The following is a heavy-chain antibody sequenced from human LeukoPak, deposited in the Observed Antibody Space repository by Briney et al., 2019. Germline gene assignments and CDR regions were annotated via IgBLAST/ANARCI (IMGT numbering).Heavy chain of an antibody. V-gene: IGHV4-61*02. J-gene: IGHJ4*02. Sequence: SETLSLTCTVSGGSISSGSYYWSWIRQPAGKGLEWIGRIYTSGSTNYNPSPKSRVTISVDTSKNQFSLKLSSVTAADTAVYYCARDLTEGRGGYWGQGTQVTVSS. CDR2: IYTSGST. D-gene: IGHD1-14*01. CDR3: ARDLTEGRGGY. CDR1: GGSISSGSYY.